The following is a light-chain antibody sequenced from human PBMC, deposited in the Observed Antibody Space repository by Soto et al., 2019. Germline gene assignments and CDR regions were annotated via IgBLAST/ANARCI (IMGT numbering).Light chain of an antibody. CDR2: GAS. Sequence: DIQMTQSPSTLSASVGDRVTITCRASQSINSWLAWYQQKPGKAPNLLIYGASSLQSGVPSRFSGSGSGTEFTLTITSLQPDDFATYYCQQYNSDSGTFGQGTKVDIK. V-gene: IGKV1-5*01. CDR1: QSINSW. CDR3: QQYNSDSGT. J-gene: IGKJ1*01.